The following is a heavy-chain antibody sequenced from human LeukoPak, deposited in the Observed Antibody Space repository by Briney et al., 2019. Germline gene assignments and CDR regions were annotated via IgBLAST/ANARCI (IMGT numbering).Heavy chain of an antibody. CDR3: ARVSGTAMVDY. V-gene: IGHV4-59*01. J-gene: IGHJ4*02. CDR1: GGSISSYY. Sequence: SETLSLTCTVSGGSISSYYWSWIRQPPGKGLEWIGYIYYSGSTNYSPSLKSRVTISVDTSKNKFSLKLSSVIAADTAVYYCARVSGTAMVDYWGQGTLVTVSS. D-gene: IGHD5-18*01. CDR2: IYYSGST.